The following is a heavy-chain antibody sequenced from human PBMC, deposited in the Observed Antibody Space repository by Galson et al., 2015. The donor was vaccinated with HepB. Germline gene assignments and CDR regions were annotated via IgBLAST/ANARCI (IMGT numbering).Heavy chain of an antibody. CDR3: ARDLFSGVRLGLTDIVVVPAAKGSWFDP. J-gene: IGHJ5*02. CDR1: XYTFTGYY. V-gene: IGHV1-2*02. D-gene: IGHD2-2*01. Sequence: VKVSCKASXYTFTGYYMHWVRQAPGQGLEWMGWINPNSGGTNYAQKFQGRVTMTRDTSISTAYMELSRLRSDDTAVYYCARDLFSGVRLGLTDIVVVPAAKGSWFDPWGQGTLVTVSS. CDR2: INPNSGGT.